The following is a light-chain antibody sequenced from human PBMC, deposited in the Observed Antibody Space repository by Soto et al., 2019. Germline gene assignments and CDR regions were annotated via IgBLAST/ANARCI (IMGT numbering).Light chain of an antibody. CDR1: QSVFYSSSNKNY. J-gene: IGKJ3*01. Sequence: DFVMTQSPDSLAVSLGERVTINCRSSQSVFYSSSNKNYLAWYQQKPGQPPKLLISWASTRESGVPDRFSGSGSGTDFTLTISSLQAEDVAVYFCQQYHTTPFTFGPGTKVDIK. V-gene: IGKV4-1*01. CDR3: QQYHTTPFT. CDR2: WAS.